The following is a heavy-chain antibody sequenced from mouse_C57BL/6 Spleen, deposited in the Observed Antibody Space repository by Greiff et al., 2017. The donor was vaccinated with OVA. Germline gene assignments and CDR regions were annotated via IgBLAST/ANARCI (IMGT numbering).Heavy chain of an antibody. CDR1: GFTFSSYG. Sequence: EVMLVESGGDLVKPGGSLKLSCAASGFTFSSYGMSWVRQTPDKRLEWVATISSGGSYTYYPDSVKGRFTISRDNAKNTLYLKMSSLKSEDTAMYYCARHYYGSSYEGYWYFDVWGTGTTVTVSS. CDR2: ISSGGSYT. CDR3: ARHYYGSSYEGYWYFDV. V-gene: IGHV5-6*01. J-gene: IGHJ1*03. D-gene: IGHD1-1*01.